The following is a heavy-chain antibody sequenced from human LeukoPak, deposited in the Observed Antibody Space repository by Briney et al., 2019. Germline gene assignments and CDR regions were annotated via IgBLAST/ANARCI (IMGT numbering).Heavy chain of an antibody. CDR3: ARANYDGSDY. D-gene: IGHD3-22*01. V-gene: IGHV4-59*01. CDR1: GGSISSYY. J-gene: IGHJ4*02. Sequence: PSETLSLTCTVSGGSISSYYWSWIRQPPGKGLEWIGYIYYSGSTNHNPSLKSRVTISVDTSKNQFSLKLSSVTAADTAVYYCARANYDGSDYWGQGTLVTVSS. CDR2: IYYSGST.